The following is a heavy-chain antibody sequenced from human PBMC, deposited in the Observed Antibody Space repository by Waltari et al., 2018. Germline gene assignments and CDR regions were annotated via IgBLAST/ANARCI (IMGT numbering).Heavy chain of an antibody. V-gene: IGHV1-69-2*01. CDR2: VDPEDGET. CDR1: GYTFTDYY. D-gene: IGHD5-12*01. CDR3: ARTDIVLENWFDP. Sequence: EVQLVQSGAEVKKPGATVKISCKASGYTFTDYYMHWVQQAPGKGLEWMGRVDPEDGETIYAEKFQGRVTMTTDTSTSTAYMELRSLRSDDTAVYYCARTDIVLENWFDPWGQGTLVTVSS. J-gene: IGHJ5*02.